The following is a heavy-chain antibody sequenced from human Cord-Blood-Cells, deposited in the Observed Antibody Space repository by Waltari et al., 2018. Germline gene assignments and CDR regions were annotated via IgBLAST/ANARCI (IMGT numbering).Heavy chain of an antibody. V-gene: IGHV4-31*03. CDR1: GGSISSGGYY. CDR3: ARDGYCSSTSCYKAFDI. Sequence: QVQLQESGPGLVKPSQTLSLTCTVSGGSISSGGYYWSWIRQHPGKGLEWIGYIYYSGSTYYNPSLKSRVTISVDTSKNQFSLKLSSVTAADTAVYYCARDGYCSSTSCYKAFDIWGQGTMVTVSS. D-gene: IGHD2-2*02. J-gene: IGHJ3*02. CDR2: IYYSGST.